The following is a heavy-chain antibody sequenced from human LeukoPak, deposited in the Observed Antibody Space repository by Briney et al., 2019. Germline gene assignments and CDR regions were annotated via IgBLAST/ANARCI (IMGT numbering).Heavy chain of an antibody. J-gene: IGHJ4*02. D-gene: IGHD1-7*01. V-gene: IGHV3-23*01. CDR1: GFTFSSYA. Sequence: GGSLRLSCAASGFTFSSYAMSWVRQAPGKGLEWVSAISGSGGSTYYADSVKGRFTISRDNSKNTLYLQMNSLRAGDTAVDYCAKDESTSLNWNYVSFWNYWGQGTLVTVSS. CDR3: AKDESTSLNWNYVSFWNY. CDR2: ISGSGGST.